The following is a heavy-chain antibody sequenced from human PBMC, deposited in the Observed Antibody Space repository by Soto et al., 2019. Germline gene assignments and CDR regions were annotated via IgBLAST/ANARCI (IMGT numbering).Heavy chain of an antibody. J-gene: IGHJ4*02. CDR2: ISGTGDTT. Sequence: EVQLLESGGGLVQPGGSLRLSCAASGFTFSNFAMNWVRQVPGNGLEWVSIISGTGDTTYYADSVKGRFTIPRDNSRGTLYLQMSSLRAEDTAVYYCAKGYCSSTDCSFNYWGQGTLVTVSS. D-gene: IGHD2-2*01. CDR1: GFTFSNFA. CDR3: AKGYCSSTDCSFNY. V-gene: IGHV3-23*01.